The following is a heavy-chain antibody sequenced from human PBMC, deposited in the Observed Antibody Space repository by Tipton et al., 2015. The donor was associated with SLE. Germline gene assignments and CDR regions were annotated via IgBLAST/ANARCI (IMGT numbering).Heavy chain of an antibody. CDR1: GFTFSSYY. D-gene: IGHD5-12*01. J-gene: IGHJ4*02. CDR3: ARDRGESPY. CDR2: IYYSGST. Sequence: LRLSCAASGFTFSSYYWGWIRQPPGKGLEWIGSIYYSGSTYYNPSLKSRVTISVDTSKNQFSPKLSSVTAADTAVYYCARDRGESPYWGQGTLVTVSS. V-gene: IGHV4-39*07.